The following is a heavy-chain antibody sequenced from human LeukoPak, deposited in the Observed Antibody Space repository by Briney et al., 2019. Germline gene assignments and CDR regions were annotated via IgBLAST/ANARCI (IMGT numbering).Heavy chain of an antibody. Sequence: SVKVSCKASGGTFSSYAISWVRQAPGQGLEWMGGIIPIFGTANYAQKFQGGVTITADESTSTAYMELSSLRSEDTAVYYCARAQGFGEHPAPFDYWGQGTLVTVSS. J-gene: IGHJ4*02. V-gene: IGHV1-69*01. CDR3: ARAQGFGEHPAPFDY. D-gene: IGHD3-10*01. CDR2: IIPIFGTA. CDR1: GGTFSSYA.